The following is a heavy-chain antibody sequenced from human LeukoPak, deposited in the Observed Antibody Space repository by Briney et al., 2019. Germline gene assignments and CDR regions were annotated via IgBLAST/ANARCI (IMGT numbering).Heavy chain of an antibody. Sequence: GGSLRLSCAASGFTFSNYAIHWVRQAPGKGLEWVAVISYDESQKYYTDSVRGRFTISRDNSKNTLYLQMNSLRAEDTAVYYCARDGFPGAVAATGVYGFDPWGQGTLVTVSS. CDR3: ARDGFPGAVAATGVYGFDP. V-gene: IGHV3-30-3*01. D-gene: IGHD6-19*01. CDR1: GFTFSNYA. CDR2: ISYDESQK. J-gene: IGHJ5*02.